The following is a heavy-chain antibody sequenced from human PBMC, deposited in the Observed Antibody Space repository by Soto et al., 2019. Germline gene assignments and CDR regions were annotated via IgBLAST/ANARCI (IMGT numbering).Heavy chain of an antibody. CDR3: AKDLLELPRSSSFDI. Sequence: GGSLTLSSAASGFIFRNFAMNWVRQAPGKGLEWVSTLSGSGTTTDYPESVRGRFTISRDNSKNFLYLQMNSLTGEDTAVYYCAKDLLELPRSSSFDIWGQGTMFTVSS. D-gene: IGHD1-26*01. V-gene: IGHV3-23*01. CDR2: LSGSGTTT. CDR1: GFIFRNFA. J-gene: IGHJ3*02.